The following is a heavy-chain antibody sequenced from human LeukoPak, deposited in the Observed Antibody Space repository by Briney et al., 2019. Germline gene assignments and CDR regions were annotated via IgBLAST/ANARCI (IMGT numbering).Heavy chain of an antibody. CDR2: IYYSGST. Sequence: SETLSLTCTVSGGSIRSTSYYWGWIRQPPGKGLEWIGSIYYSGSTYYNPSLKSRVTISVDTTKNQFSLKLSSVTAADTAVYYCGRLFYDFWSGHYYYYMDVWGKGTTVTVSS. CDR1: GGSIRSTSYY. D-gene: IGHD3-3*01. J-gene: IGHJ6*03. CDR3: GRLFYDFWSGHYYYYMDV. V-gene: IGHV4-39*01.